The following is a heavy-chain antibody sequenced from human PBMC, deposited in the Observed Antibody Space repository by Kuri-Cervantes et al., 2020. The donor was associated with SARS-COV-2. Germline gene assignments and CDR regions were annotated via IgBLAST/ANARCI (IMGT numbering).Heavy chain of an antibody. D-gene: IGHD3/OR15-3a*01. Sequence: SETLSLTCTVSGGSISSGGYYWSWIRQHPGEGLEWIGYIYYSGSTYYNPSLKSRVTISVDTSKNQFSLKLSSVTAADTAVYYCSGRVDFSSVDYWGQGTLVTVSS. CDR3: SGRVDFSSVDY. J-gene: IGHJ4*02. V-gene: IGHV4-31*03. CDR2: IYYSGST. CDR1: GGSISSGGYY.